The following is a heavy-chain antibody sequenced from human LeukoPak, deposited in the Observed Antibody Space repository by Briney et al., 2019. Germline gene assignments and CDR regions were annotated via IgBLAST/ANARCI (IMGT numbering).Heavy chain of an antibody. Sequence: SETLSLTCTVSGGSLTSGGYYWGWIRQPAGTGLEWIGRIYTSGSTNYNPSLKSRVIISVDTSKNQFSLRLSSVTAADTAVYYCARGPEYFYDTRWGQGTLVIVSS. D-gene: IGHD3-22*01. CDR2: IYTSGST. CDR1: GGSLTSGGYY. V-gene: IGHV4-61*02. J-gene: IGHJ4*02. CDR3: ARGPEYFYDTR.